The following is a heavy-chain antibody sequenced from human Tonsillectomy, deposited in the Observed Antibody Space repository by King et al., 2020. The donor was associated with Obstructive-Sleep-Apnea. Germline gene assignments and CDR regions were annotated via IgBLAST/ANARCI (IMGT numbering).Heavy chain of an antibody. CDR2: IYYSGST. D-gene: IGHD6-13*01. V-gene: IGHV4-39*01. J-gene: IGHJ3*02. CDR1: GGSISSSSYY. Sequence: QLQLQESGPGLVKPSETLSLTCTVSGGSISSSSYYWGWIRQPPGKGLEWIGSIYYSGSTYYNPSLKSRVTISVDTSKNQFSLKLSSVTAADTAVYYCARTGIAAAGANDAFDIWGQGTMVTVSS. CDR3: ARTGIAAAGANDAFDI.